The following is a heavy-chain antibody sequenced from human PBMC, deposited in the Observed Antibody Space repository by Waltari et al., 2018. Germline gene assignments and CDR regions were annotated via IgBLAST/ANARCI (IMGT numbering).Heavy chain of an antibody. CDR1: GFPFTSSA. Sequence: QLLESGGGLVQPGGSLRLSCGVSGFPFTSSAINWVRRAPGAGLQWVAAITVSDTTYHADSVKGRFTISRDTFSDTVYLQMNSLRADDTAVYYCAKPFYNWDDPLVSWGQGTLVTVSS. J-gene: IGHJ5*02. V-gene: IGHV3-23*01. CDR3: AKPFYNWDDPLVS. D-gene: IGHD1-20*01. CDR2: ITVSDTT.